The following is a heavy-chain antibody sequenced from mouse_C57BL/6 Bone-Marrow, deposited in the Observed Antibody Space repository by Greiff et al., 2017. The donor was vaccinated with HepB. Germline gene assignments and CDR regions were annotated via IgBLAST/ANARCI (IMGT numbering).Heavy chain of an antibody. CDR3: ARRRERYDYDIGYFDV. V-gene: IGHV1-59*01. J-gene: IGHJ1*03. D-gene: IGHD2-4*01. CDR1: GYTFTSYW. Sequence: QVQLQQPGAELVRPGTSVKLSCKASGYTFTSYWMHWVKQRPGQGLEWIGVIDPSDSYTNYNQKCKGKATLTVDTSSSTAYMQLSSLTSEDSAVYYCARRRERYDYDIGYFDVWGTGTTVTVSS. CDR2: IDPSDSYT.